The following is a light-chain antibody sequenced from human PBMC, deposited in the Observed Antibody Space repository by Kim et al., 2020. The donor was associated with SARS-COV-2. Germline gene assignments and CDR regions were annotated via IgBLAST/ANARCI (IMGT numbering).Light chain of an antibody. J-gene: IGLJ3*02. CDR3: AAWDDSLNGFWV. CDR1: NSNIGRNT. CDR2: TNN. Sequence: ELTQPPSASGTPGQRVTISCSGSNSNIGRNTVNWYQQLPGAAPKLLIHTNNQRPSGVPDRFSGSKSGTSASLAISGLQSEDDADYYCAAWDDSLNGFWVFGGGTK. V-gene: IGLV1-44*01.